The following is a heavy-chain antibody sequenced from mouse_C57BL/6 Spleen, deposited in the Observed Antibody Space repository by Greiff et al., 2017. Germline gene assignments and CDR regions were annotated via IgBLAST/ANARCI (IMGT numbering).Heavy chain of an antibody. CDR3: ARQGYSNPYRYFDV. CDR2: IYPGDGDT. Sequence: VQLQQSGAELVKPGSSVKISCKASGYAFSSYWMNWVKQRPGKGLEWIGQIYPGDGDTNYNGKFKGKATLTADKSSSTAYMQLSSLTSEDSAVYFCARQGYSNPYRYFDVWGTGTTVTVSS. V-gene: IGHV1-80*01. J-gene: IGHJ1*03. CDR1: GYAFSSYW. D-gene: IGHD2-5*01.